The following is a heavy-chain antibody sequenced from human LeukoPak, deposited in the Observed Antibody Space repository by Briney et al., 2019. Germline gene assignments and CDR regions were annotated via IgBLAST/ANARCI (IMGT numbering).Heavy chain of an antibody. V-gene: IGHV3-23*01. CDR3: AKDRIEGLDY. D-gene: IGHD1-14*01. J-gene: IGHJ4*02. Sequence: PGGSLRLSCAASGVIFSNYAMSWVRQAPGKGLEWVSVISGSGSNTHYADSVKGRFTISRDNSKNTLYLQMNSLRAEDTAVYYCAKDRIEGLDYWGQGTLVTVSS. CDR2: ISGSGSNT. CDR1: GVIFSNYA.